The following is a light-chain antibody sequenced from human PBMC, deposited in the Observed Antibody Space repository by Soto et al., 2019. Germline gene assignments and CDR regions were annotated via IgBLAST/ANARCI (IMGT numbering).Light chain of an antibody. CDR1: ESVVQR. V-gene: IGKV3-15*01. Sequence: EVVMTQSPATLSVSPGESVTLSCWASESVVQRLAWYQQKPGQAPRLLIYGASTRATGVPARFSGSGSGTEFTLTISSLQSEDLAAYYCQQYNTGGTFGQGAKVELK. CDR3: QQYNTGGT. J-gene: IGKJ1*01. CDR2: GAS.